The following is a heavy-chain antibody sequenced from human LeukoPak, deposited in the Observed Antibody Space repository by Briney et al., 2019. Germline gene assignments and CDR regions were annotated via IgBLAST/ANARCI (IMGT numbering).Heavy chain of an antibody. Sequence: GSPRLSCAASGFTFDDYGMSWVRQAPGKGLEWVPGINWNGGSTGYADSVKGRFTISRENAKNSLYLQMNGLRAEDTALYYCARDGVYCSGGSCFYLDYWGQGTLVTVSS. V-gene: IGHV3-20*04. D-gene: IGHD2-15*01. CDR1: GFTFDDYG. CDR2: INWNGGST. J-gene: IGHJ4*02. CDR3: ARDGVYCSGGSCFYLDY.